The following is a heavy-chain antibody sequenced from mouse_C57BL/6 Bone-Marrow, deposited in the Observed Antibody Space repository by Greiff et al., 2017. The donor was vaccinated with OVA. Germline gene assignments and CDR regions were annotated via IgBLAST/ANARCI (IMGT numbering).Heavy chain of an antibody. J-gene: IGHJ1*03. CDR3: ARGYYGNFDWYFDV. CDR1: GYAFSSSW. D-gene: IGHD2-1*01. V-gene: IGHV1-82*01. Sequence: VKLQESGPELVKPGASVKISCKASGYAFSSSWMNWVKQRPGKGLEWIGRIYPGDGDTNYKGKFKGKATLTADKSSSTAYMQLSSLTSEDSAVYFCARGYYGNFDWYFDVWGTGTTVTVSS. CDR2: IYPGDGDT.